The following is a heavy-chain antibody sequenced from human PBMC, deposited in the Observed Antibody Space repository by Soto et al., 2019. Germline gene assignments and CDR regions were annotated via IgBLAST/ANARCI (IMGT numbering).Heavy chain of an antibody. D-gene: IGHD3-3*01. Sequence: ASVKVSCKASGYTFTSYGISWVRQAPGQGLEWMGWISAYNGNTNYAQKLQGRVTMTTDTSTSTAYMELRSLISDDTAVYYCARVSDFWSGNDAFDIWGQGTMVTVSS. CDR2: ISAYNGNT. V-gene: IGHV1-18*01. CDR3: ARVSDFWSGNDAFDI. CDR1: GYTFTSYG. J-gene: IGHJ3*02.